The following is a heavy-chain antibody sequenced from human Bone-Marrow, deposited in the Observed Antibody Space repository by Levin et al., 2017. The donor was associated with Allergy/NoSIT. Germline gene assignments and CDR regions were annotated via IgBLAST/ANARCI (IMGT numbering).Heavy chain of an antibody. V-gene: IGHV3-74*01. J-gene: IGHJ2*01. CDR3: ARDPGTNGHDGYFDR. D-gene: IGHD1-1*01. CDR1: GFTFSYSR. Sequence: PGGSLRLSCAASGFTFSYSRMHWVRQAPGKGLVWVSRIESDEISTNHADSVKGRFTISRDNAKNTLYLQMNGLRAEDTAVYYCARDPGTNGHDGYFDRWGRGTLVTVSS. CDR2: IESDEIST.